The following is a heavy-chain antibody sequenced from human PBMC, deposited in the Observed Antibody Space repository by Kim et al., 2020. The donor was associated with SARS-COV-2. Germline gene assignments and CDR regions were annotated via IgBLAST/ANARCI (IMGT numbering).Heavy chain of an antibody. CDR1: GGSFSGYY. D-gene: IGHD3-22*01. CDR3: ASRSVVVITPNWFDP. J-gene: IGHJ5*02. V-gene: IGHV4-34*01. Sequence: SETLSLTCAVYGGSFSGYYWSWIRQPPGKGLEWIGEINHSGSTNYNPSLKSRVTISVDTSKNQFSLKLSSVTAADTAVYYCASRSVVVITPNWFDPWGQGTLVTVSS. CDR2: INHSGST.